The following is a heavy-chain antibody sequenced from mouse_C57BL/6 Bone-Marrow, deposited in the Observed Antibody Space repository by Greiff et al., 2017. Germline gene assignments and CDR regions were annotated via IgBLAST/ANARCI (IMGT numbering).Heavy chain of an antibody. D-gene: IGHD1-1*01. Sequence: QVQLQQPGAELVRPGTSVKLSCKASGYTFTSYWMHWVKQRPGQGLEWIGVIDPSDSYTNYNQKFKGKATLTVDTSSSTAYMQLSSLISEDSAVYYCAREGFITTVVAPRFAYWGQGTLVTVSA. CDR1: GYTFTSYW. CDR3: AREGFITTVVAPRFAY. V-gene: IGHV1-59*01. CDR2: IDPSDSYT. J-gene: IGHJ3*01.